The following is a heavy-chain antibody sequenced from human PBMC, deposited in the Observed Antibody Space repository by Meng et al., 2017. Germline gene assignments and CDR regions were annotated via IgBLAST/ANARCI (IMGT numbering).Heavy chain of an antibody. CDR3: AHRQDSSYDY. CDR1: GFSRSASGVG. D-gene: IGHD2-2*01. J-gene: IGHJ4*02. CDR2: IYWDDDK. V-gene: IGHV2-5*02. Sequence: HIPLKELGPTLAKPTQTPTLSCLFSGFSRSASGVGVGWIRQPPGKALEWLALIYWDDDKRYSPSLKSRLTITKDTSKNQVVLTMTNMDPVDTATYYCAHRQDSSYDYWGQGTLVTVSS.